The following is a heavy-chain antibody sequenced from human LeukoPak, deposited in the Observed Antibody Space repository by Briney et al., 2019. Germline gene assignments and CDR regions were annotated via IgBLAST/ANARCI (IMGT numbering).Heavy chain of an antibody. D-gene: IGHD6-19*01. CDR3: ARARSRGYNWFDP. J-gene: IGHJ5*02. CDR2: IYSSGST. Sequence: SETLSLTCTVSGGSLSSYYGSWIRQPAGKGLEWIGRIYSSGSTDYTPSLKCRVTMSVDKSKNQFSLKLSSVTAADTAVYYCARARSRGYNWFDPWGQGTLVTVAS. CDR1: GGSLSSYY. V-gene: IGHV4-4*07.